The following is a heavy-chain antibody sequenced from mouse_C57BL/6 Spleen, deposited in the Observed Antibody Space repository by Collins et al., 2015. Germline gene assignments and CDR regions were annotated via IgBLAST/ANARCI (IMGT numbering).Heavy chain of an antibody. V-gene: IGHV1-52*01. D-gene: IGHD2-4*01. CDR1: GYTFTSYW. Sequence: QVQLQQPGAELVRPGSSVKLSCKASGYTFTSYWMHWVKQRPIQGLEWIGNIDPSDSETHYNQKFKDKATLTVDKSSSTAYMQLSSLTSEDSAVYYCALYYDYPFWYFDVWGTGTTVTVSS. J-gene: IGHJ1*03. CDR3: ALYYDYPFWYFDV. CDR2: IDPSDSET.